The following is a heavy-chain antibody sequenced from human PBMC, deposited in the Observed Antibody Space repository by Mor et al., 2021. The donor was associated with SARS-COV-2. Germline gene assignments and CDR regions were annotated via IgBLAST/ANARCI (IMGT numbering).Heavy chain of an antibody. V-gene: IGHV4-39*07. Sequence: SIYYSGSTYYNPSLKSRVTISVDTSKNQFSLKLSSVTAADTAVYYCARDHESGITIFGVVNYYGMDVWGQGTTVTVSS. D-gene: IGHD3-3*01. J-gene: IGHJ6*02. CDR2: IYYSGST. CDR3: ARDHESGITIFGVVNYYGMDV.